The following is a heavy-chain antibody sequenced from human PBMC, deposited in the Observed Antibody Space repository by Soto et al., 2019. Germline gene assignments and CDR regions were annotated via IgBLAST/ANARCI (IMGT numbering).Heavy chain of an antibody. Sequence: SVKVALKASGGAFSSYSISCVRQAPGQGLEWMGGIIPIFGTANYAQKFQCRVTITADESTSTAYMELSSLRSEDTAVYYCELVRPRSHFDYWGQGTLFTVSS. CDR1: GGAFSSYS. V-gene: IGHV1-69*13. D-gene: IGHD3-10*01. J-gene: IGHJ4*02. CDR3: ELVRPRSHFDY. CDR2: IIPIFGTA.